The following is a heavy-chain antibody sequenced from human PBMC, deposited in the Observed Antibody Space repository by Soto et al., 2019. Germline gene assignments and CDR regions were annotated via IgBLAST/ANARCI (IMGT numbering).Heavy chain of an antibody. D-gene: IGHD2-15*01. CDR3: ARAEGYCSGGSCYAGDPFDY. CDR2: ISSSSSYI. Sequence: GGSLRLSCAASGFTFSSYSMNWVRQAPGKGLEWVSSISSSSSYIYYADSVKGRFTISRDNAKNSLYLQMNSLRAEDTAVYYCARAEGYCSGGSCYAGDPFDYWGQGTLVTVSS. J-gene: IGHJ4*02. CDR1: GFTFSSYS. V-gene: IGHV3-21*01.